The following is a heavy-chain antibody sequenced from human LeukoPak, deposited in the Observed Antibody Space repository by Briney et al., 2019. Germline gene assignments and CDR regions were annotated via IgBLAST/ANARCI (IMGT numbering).Heavy chain of an antibody. CDR1: GFTLSSYA. J-gene: IGHJ6*02. CDR3: AKDKGAYYYNGMDV. Sequence: GGSLRLSCAASGFTLSSYAMSWVRQAPGKGLEWVSGISGSGGSTYYADSVKGRFTISRDNSKNTLYLQMNSLRAEDTAVYYCAKDKGAYYYNGMDVWGQGTTVTVSS. V-gene: IGHV3-23*01. CDR2: ISGSGGST. D-gene: IGHD3-16*01.